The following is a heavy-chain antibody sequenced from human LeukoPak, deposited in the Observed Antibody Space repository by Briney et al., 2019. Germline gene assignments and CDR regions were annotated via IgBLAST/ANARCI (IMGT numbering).Heavy chain of an antibody. V-gene: IGHV3-30-3*01. CDR1: GFTFSSYA. Sequence: PGGSLRLSCAASGFTFSSYAMHWVRQAPGKGLEWVAVISYDGSNKYYADSVKGRFTISRDNSKNTLYLQMNSLRAEDTAVYYCARDDRYYWGQGTLVTVSS. J-gene: IGHJ4*02. CDR3: ARDDRYY. CDR2: ISYDGSNK. D-gene: IGHD3-22*01.